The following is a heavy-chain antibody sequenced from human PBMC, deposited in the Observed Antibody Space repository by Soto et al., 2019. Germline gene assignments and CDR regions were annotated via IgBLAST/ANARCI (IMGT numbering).Heavy chain of an antibody. D-gene: IGHD3-10*01. CDR1: GYTFTGYY. J-gene: IGHJ3*01. CDR2: INPNSGGT. Sequence: QVQLVQSGAEVKKPGASVKVSCKASGYTFTGYYIHWVRQAPGQGLEWMGWINPNSGGTNYAQKFQGWVTMTRDTSISTAYMELSRLRSAATAVYYCARGGGILWFGGNTFDVWGQGTMVTVSS. V-gene: IGHV1-2*04. CDR3: ARGGGILWFGGNTFDV.